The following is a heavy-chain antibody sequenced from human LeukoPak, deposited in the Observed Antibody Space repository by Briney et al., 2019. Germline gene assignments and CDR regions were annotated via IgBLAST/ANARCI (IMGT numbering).Heavy chain of an antibody. CDR2: INPNSGGT. V-gene: IGHV1-2*02. CDR3: ARLLWFGENHFDY. D-gene: IGHD3-10*01. Sequence: GASVKVSCKSSGYAFTGYYMYWVRQAPAQGLEWMGGINPNSGGTNYAQKFEGMVTMTRDTSISTAYMELSRLRSDDTAVYYCARLLWFGENHFDYWGQGTLVTVSS. J-gene: IGHJ4*02. CDR1: GYAFTGYY.